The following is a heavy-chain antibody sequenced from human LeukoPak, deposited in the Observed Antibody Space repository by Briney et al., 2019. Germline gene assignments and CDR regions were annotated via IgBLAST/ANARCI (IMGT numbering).Heavy chain of an antibody. J-gene: IGHJ5*02. D-gene: IGHD1-20*01. CDR1: GYTFTSYG. CDR2: ISAYNGNT. Sequence: ASVKVSCKASGYTFTSYGISWVRQAPRQGLKWMGWISAYNGNTNYAQKLQGRVTMTTDTSTSTAYMELRSLRSDDTAVYYCARDPVGITGTTSVWFDPWGQGTLVTVSS. CDR3: ARDPVGITGTTSVWFDP. V-gene: IGHV1-18*01.